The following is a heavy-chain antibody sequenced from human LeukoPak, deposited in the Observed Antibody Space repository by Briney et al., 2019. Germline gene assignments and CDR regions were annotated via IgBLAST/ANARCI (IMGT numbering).Heavy chain of an antibody. J-gene: IGHJ4*02. CDR1: GFXFSDYY. D-gene: IGHD6-13*01. CDR2: ISSSSSYT. Sequence: GGSLRLSCGASGFXFSDYYISWIRQAPGKGLEWVSYISSSSSYTNYADSVKGRFTVSRDNAKNSLSLQVNSLRADDTAVYYCARLGSIAAAGTPDYWGQGTLVTVSS. V-gene: IGHV3-11*06. CDR3: ARLGSIAAAGTPDY.